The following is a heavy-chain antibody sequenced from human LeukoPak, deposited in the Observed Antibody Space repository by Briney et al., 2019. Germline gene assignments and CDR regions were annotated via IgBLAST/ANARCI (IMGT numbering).Heavy chain of an antibody. V-gene: IGHV3-23*01. Sequence: GGSLRLSCAASGFTFSSYAMSWVRQAPGKGLEWVSCISGSGGSTYYADSVKGRYTISRHNSKNTLYLQMNSLRAEDTAVYYCAKVITIFGVVPDWFDPWGQGTLVTVSS. CDR2: ISGSGGST. D-gene: IGHD3-3*01. CDR3: AKVITIFGVVPDWFDP. CDR1: GFTFSSYA. J-gene: IGHJ5*02.